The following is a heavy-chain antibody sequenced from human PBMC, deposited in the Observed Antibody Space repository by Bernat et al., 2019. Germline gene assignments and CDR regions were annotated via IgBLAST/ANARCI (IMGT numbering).Heavy chain of an antibody. CDR2: INPNSGGT. V-gene: IGHV1-2*06. D-gene: IGHD6-19*01. CDR3: ARGRTGYSRGDFQH. Sequence: QVQRVQPGAEVKKPGASVKVACKASGYTFTGYKMHWVRQAPGKGLEWLGRINPNSGGTNYAQKFQGRVTMTRDTSISTAYMELSRLRSDDTAVYYCARGRTGYSRGDFQHWGQGTLVTVSS. J-gene: IGHJ1*01. CDR1: GYTFTGYK.